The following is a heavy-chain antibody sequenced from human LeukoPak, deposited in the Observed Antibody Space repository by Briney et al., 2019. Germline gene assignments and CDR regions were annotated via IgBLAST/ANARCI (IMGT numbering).Heavy chain of an antibody. J-gene: IGHJ4*02. Sequence: GGSLRLSCAASGFTFSSYDMHWVRQATGKGLEWVSAIGTDGDTYYPGSVKGRFTISRENAKNSLYLQMNSLRAGDTAVYYCARGLIAARPLWGQGTLVTVSS. V-gene: IGHV3-13*01. CDR2: IGTDGDT. CDR3: ARGLIAARPL. CDR1: GFTFSSYD. D-gene: IGHD6-6*01.